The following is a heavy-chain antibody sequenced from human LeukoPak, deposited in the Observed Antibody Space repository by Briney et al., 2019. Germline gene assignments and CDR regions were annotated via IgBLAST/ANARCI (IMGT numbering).Heavy chain of an antibody. J-gene: IGHJ6*02. CDR1: GYTFIGYY. Sequence: ASVKVSCKTSGYTFIGYYMHWVRQAPGQGLEWMGWINPNSGRTNYAQKFQGRVTMTRDTSISTAYMELSRLRSDDTAVYYCAREDLVGDPLYCMDVWGQGTTVTVSS. CDR3: AREDLVGDPLYCMDV. CDR2: INPNSGRT. D-gene: IGHD1-26*01. V-gene: IGHV1-2*02.